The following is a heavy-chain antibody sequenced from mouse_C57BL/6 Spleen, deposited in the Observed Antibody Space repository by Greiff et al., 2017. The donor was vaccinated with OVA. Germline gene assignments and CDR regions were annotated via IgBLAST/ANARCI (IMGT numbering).Heavy chain of an antibody. V-gene: IGHV1-15*01. CDR3: TREGPAWFAY. CDR2: IDPATGGT. Sequence: QVQLQQSGAELVRPGASVTLSCKASGYTFTDYEMHWVKQTPVHGLEWIGAIDPATGGTAYNQKFKGKAILTADKSSSTAYMELRSLTSEDSAVYYCTREGPAWFAYWGQGTLVTVSA. J-gene: IGHJ3*01. CDR1: GYTFTDYE.